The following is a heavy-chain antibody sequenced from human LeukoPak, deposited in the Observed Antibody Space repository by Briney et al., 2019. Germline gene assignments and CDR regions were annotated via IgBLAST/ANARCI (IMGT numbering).Heavy chain of an antibody. J-gene: IGHJ4*02. CDR2: IIPIFGTA. CDR3: ASIGYYGDPNYYFDY. V-gene: IGHV1-69*13. D-gene: IGHD4-17*01. Sequence: WASVKVSCKASGGTLSSYAISWVRQAPGQGLEWMGGIIPIFGTANYAQKFQGRVTITADESTSAAYMELSSLRSEDTAVYYCASIGYYGDPNYYFDYWGQGTLVTVSS. CDR1: GGTLSSYA.